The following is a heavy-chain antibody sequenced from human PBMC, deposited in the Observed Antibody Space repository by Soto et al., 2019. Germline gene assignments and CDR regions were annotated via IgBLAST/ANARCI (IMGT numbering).Heavy chain of an antibody. CDR1: SGSITTTRW. J-gene: IGHJ4*02. CDR2: IDFGGSP. Sequence: QVQLQESDPGLVKPSGTLSLTCVVSSGSITTTRWWSWVRQPPGKGLEWIGQIDFGGSPSYNPSLKSRVTMPVDKSKNQFSLNLNSVTAADTALYYCASHKASGFGFDYWGQGALVTVSS. CDR3: ASHKASGFGFDY. V-gene: IGHV4-4*02. D-gene: IGHD3-9*01.